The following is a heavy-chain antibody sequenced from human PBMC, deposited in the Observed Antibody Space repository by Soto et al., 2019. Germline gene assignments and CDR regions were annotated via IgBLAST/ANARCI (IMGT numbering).Heavy chain of an antibody. CDR1: GGSISSSTSY. J-gene: IGHJ6*03. Sequence: QLQLQESGPGLVKPSETLSLTCTVSGGSISSSTSYWGWIRQPPGKGLEWIGSINYSGSTYYSPSLKSRVTISADTSKNQFSLKLSSVTAADTAVYYCARPVNYYYYYMDVWDEGTMVTVSS. CDR2: INYSGST. CDR3: ARPVNYYYYYMDV. V-gene: IGHV4-39*01.